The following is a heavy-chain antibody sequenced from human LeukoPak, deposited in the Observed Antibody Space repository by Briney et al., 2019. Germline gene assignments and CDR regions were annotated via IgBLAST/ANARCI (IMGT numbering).Heavy chain of an antibody. CDR1: GFTFNNAW. D-gene: IGHD2-15*01. Sequence: GGSLRLSCAGSGFTFNNAWMSWVRQAAGKGPEWVGRIKSKSDGGTTDYGALVKGRFTISRDDSKNTLYLQTNSLKSKDTAVYYCTTDRGLLRGALDYWGQGALVTASS. V-gene: IGHV3-15*01. J-gene: IGHJ4*02. CDR3: TTDRGLLRGALDY. CDR2: IKSKSDGGTT.